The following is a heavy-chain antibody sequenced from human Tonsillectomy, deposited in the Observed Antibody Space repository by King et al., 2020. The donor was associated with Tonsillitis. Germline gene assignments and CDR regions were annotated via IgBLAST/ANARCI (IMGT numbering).Heavy chain of an antibody. J-gene: IGHJ1*01. D-gene: IGHD6-6*01. CDR1: GFTFSSYA. CDR3: ARVKGLYSSPYQDYFQQ. Sequence: VQLVESGGGVVQPGRSLRLSCVASGFTFSSYAFHWVRQAPGQGLDWMASISYDGNDEYYADSVKGRFSISRDSSKNTLYLQMNSLRVEDTAVYYCARVKGLYSSPYQDYFQQWGQGTLVTVSS. V-gene: IGHV3-30*04. CDR2: ISYDGNDE.